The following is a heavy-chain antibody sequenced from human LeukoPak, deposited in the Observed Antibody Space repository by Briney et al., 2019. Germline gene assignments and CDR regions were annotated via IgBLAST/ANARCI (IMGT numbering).Heavy chain of an antibody. CDR3: AREQDY. Sequence: PSETLSLTCAVYGGSFSGYYWSWIRQPPGKGLEWIGEINHSGSTNYNPSLKSRVTISVDRSKNQFSLKLSSVTAADTAVYYCAREQDYWGQGTLVTVSS. V-gene: IGHV4-34*01. CDR2: INHSGST. CDR1: GGSFSGYY. J-gene: IGHJ4*02.